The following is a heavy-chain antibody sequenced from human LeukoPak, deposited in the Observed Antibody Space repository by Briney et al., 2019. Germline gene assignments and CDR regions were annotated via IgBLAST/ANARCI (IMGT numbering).Heavy chain of an antibody. CDR2: IYYSGST. J-gene: IGHJ2*01. CDR3: AGRGANSGSYSHFDL. CDR1: GGPISSSF. D-gene: IGHD1-26*01. V-gene: IGHV4-59*01. Sequence: SETLSLTCTVSGGPISSSFWSWIRQPPGKGLEWIGHIYYSGSTNYNPSLKSRVTISVDTSKNQFSLKLSSVTAADTAVYSCAGRGANSGSYSHFDLWGRGTLVTVSA.